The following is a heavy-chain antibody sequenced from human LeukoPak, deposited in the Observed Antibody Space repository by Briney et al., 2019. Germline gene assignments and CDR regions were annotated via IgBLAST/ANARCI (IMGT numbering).Heavy chain of an antibody. CDR1: GGSINSSYYY. CDR3: ARRLRGGRRYHYYYMDV. D-gene: IGHD2-15*01. CDR2: IYYSGST. Sequence: SETLSLTCTVSGGSINSSYYYWGWIRQPPGKGLEWIGSIYYSGSTYYNPSLKSRVTISVDTSKNQFSLELRSVTAADTALYYCARRLRGGRRYHYYYMDVWGKGTTVTISS. J-gene: IGHJ6*03. V-gene: IGHV4-39*01.